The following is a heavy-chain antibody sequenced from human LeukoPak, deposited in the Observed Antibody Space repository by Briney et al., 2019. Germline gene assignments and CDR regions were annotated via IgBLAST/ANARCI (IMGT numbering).Heavy chain of an antibody. V-gene: IGHV4-61*01. CDR2: SYYIGST. Sequence: SETLSLTCSVSGGSVSSGSYYWSWIRQPPGKGLEWIGHSYYIGSTKYNPSLKSRVTISVDTSKNQFSLKVSSVTAADTAVYYCARAGIVATATNFDYWGQGTLVTVSS. CDR3: ARAGIVATATNFDY. CDR1: GGSVSSGSYY. J-gene: IGHJ4*02. D-gene: IGHD5-12*01.